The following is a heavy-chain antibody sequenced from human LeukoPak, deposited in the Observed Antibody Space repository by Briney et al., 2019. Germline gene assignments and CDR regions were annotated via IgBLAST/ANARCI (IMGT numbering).Heavy chain of an antibody. Sequence: PSETLSVTCTVSGVSISSYYWSWIRQPPGKGLEWIGYIYYSGSTNYNPSLKSRVTISVDTSKNQFSVKLSSVNAADTAVYYCAGTYYYDSSGYFDYWGQGTLVTVSS. CDR2: IYYSGST. J-gene: IGHJ4*02. D-gene: IGHD3-22*01. CDR3: AGTYYYDSSGYFDY. V-gene: IGHV4-59*01. CDR1: GVSISSYY.